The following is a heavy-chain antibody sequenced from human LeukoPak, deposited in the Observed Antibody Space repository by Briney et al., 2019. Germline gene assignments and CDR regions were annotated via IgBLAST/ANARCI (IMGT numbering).Heavy chain of an antibody. J-gene: IGHJ4*02. CDR3: ARDGLSSGWLQDY. CDR2: IWYDGSNK. Sequence: GRSLRLSCAASGFTFSSYGMHWVRLAPGKGLEWVAVIWYDGSNKYYADSVKGRFTISRDNSENTLYLQMNSLRAEDTAVYYCARDGLSSGWLQDYWGQGTLVIVSS. D-gene: IGHD6-19*01. V-gene: IGHV3-33*01. CDR1: GFTFSSYG.